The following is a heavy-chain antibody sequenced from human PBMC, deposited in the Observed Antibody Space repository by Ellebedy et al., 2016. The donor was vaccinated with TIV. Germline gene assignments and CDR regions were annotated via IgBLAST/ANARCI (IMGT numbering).Heavy chain of an antibody. CDR1: GGSSSGYY. V-gene: IGHV4-34*01. CDR3: ATYYDSSGYYWDY. J-gene: IGHJ4*02. Sequence: SETLSLTCAVYGGSSSGYYWSWIRQPPGKGLEWIGEINHSGSTNYNPSLKSRVTVSVDTSKNQFSLKLSSVTAADTAVYYCATYYDSSGYYWDYWGQGTLVTASS. D-gene: IGHD3-22*01. CDR2: INHSGST.